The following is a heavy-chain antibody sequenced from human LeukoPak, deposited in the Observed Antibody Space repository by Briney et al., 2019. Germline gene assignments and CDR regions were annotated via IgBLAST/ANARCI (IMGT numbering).Heavy chain of an antibody. CDR2: ISSSSSYI. J-gene: IGHJ4*02. Sequence: KSGGSLRLSCAASGFTFSSYSTNWVRQAPGKGLEWVSSISSSSSYIYYADSVKGRFTISRDNAKNSLYLQMNSLRAEDTAVYYCARGTVDTAMVTSFDYWGQGTLVTVSS. CDR3: ARGTVDTAMVTSFDY. V-gene: IGHV3-21*01. D-gene: IGHD5-18*01. CDR1: GFTFSSYS.